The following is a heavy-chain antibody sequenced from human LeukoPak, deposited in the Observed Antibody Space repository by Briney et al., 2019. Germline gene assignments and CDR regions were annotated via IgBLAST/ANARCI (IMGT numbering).Heavy chain of an antibody. CDR1: GYTFTSYG. Sequence: ASVKVSCKASGYTFTSYGISWVRQAPGQGLEWMGWISAYNGNTNYAQKFRGRVTMTRNTSIGTAYMELSSLRSEDTAVYYCARAGGDYRFDYWGQGTLVTVSS. J-gene: IGHJ4*02. V-gene: IGHV1-18*01. CDR3: ARAGGDYRFDY. CDR2: ISAYNGNT. D-gene: IGHD4-17*01.